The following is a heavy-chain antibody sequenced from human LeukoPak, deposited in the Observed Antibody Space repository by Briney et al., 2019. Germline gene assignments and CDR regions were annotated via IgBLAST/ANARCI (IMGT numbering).Heavy chain of an antibody. CDR3: ARQWERGYSYDLV. CDR1: GYSFTSYW. D-gene: IGHD5-18*01. V-gene: IGHV5-51*01. Sequence: GESLKISCKGSGYSFTSYWIAWVRQMPGKGLEWMGMIYPGDSDTRYSPSFRGQVTISGDKYISTAYLQWSSLKASDTAMYYCARQWERGYSYDLVWGQGTLVTVSS. J-gene: IGHJ4*02. CDR2: IYPGDSDT.